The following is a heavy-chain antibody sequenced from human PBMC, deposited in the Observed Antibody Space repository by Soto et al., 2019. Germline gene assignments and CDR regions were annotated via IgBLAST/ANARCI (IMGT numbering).Heavy chain of an antibody. CDR2: VSDDGGTT. D-gene: IGHD3-9*01. CDR1: GFTFSKYA. J-gene: IGHJ4*02. CDR3: AKADTGHFRPFEY. V-gene: IGHV3-23*01. Sequence: GGSLRLSCAASGFTFSKYAMSWVRQAPGMGLEWVSVVSDDGGTTYYADSVKGRFTISRDNSKNTVDLQMNSLRAEDTALYYCAKADTGHFRPFEYCGQGTLATVSS.